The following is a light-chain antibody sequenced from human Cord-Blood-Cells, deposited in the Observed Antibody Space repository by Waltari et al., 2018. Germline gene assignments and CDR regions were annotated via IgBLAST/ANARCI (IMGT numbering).Light chain of an antibody. J-gene: IGKJ4*01. CDR3: QQSYSTPPT. Sequence: DTQMTQSPSSLSASVGDRVTITCRASQSMSSYLNWYQQKPGKAPKLLIYAASSLQSGVPSRFSGSGSGTDFTLTISSLQPEDFATYYCQQSYSTPPTFGGGTKVEIK. CDR2: AAS. CDR1: QSMSSY. V-gene: IGKV1-39*01.